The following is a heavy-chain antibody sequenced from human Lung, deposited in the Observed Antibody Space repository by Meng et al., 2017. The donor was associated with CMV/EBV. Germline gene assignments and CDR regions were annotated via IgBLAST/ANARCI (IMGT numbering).Heavy chain of an antibody. J-gene: IGHJ4*02. CDR2: VDNSGGTT. Sequence: ASGFTFTTYAMSWVRQAPGKGLEWVATVDNSGGTTIYADSVKGRFTISRDNSKDTIYLQMNRLRADDTAIYYCARRGGNANAFYFDYWGQGTLVTVSS. CDR1: GFTFTTYA. V-gene: IGHV3-23*01. CDR3: ARRGGNANAFYFDY. D-gene: IGHD3-16*01.